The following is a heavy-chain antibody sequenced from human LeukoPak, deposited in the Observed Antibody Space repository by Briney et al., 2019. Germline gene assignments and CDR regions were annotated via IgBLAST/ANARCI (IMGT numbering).Heavy chain of an antibody. J-gene: IGHJ4*02. Sequence: ASVKVSCKASGYTFTSYGISWVRQAPGQGLEWMGWISAYNGNTNYAQKLQGRVTMTTDTSTSTAYMELRSLRSDDTAVYYCARGYYYGSGSHLYYFDYWGQGTLVTVSS. V-gene: IGHV1-18*01. CDR3: ARGYYYGSGSHLYYFDY. D-gene: IGHD3-10*01. CDR1: GYTFTSYG. CDR2: ISAYNGNT.